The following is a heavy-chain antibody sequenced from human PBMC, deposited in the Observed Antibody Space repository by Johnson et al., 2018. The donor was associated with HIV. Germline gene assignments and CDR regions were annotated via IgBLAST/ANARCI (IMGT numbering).Heavy chain of an antibody. Sequence: VQLVESGGGLVKPGGSLRLSCAASGFTFSDYYMSWIRQAPGKGLEWVSYISNSGSTINYADSVKGRFTISRDNSKNTLYLQMNSQRAEDTAVYYCARDRCSSTSCIDTFNMWGQGTMVTVSS. CDR2: ISNSGSTI. J-gene: IGHJ3*02. D-gene: IGHD2-2*01. CDR3: ARDRCSSTSCIDTFNM. V-gene: IGHV3-11*04. CDR1: GFTFSDYY.